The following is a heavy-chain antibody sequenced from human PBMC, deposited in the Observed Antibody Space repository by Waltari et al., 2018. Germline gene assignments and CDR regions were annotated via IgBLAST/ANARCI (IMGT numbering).Heavy chain of an antibody. J-gene: IGHJ4*02. CDR1: GFNFGNYW. CDR2: IKGDGSEI. Sequence: EVQVVESGGDLVRPGGSLRLSCVASGFNFGNYWMNWVRQIPGKVREWVAKIKGDGSEILYAYSVKGRFTISRDNARNTLYVEMNNLRVEDTAVYFCATVRYWGQGTLVTVSS. V-gene: IGHV3-7*01. CDR3: ATVRY.